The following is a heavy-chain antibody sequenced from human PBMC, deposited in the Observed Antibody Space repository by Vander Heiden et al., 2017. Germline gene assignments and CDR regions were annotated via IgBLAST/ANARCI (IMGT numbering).Heavy chain of an antibody. V-gene: IGHV3-30*04. CDR3: ARAPLPLWEPVLNDAFDI. CDR2: ISYDGSNR. J-gene: IGHJ3*02. D-gene: IGHD1-26*01. CDR1: GFTFRTHA. Sequence: QVQVVESGGGVVQPGRSLRLSCAGSGFTFRTHAMHWVRQAPGKGLEWVAFISYDGSNRDYADSVKGRFTISRDNSKNTLYLQMNSLRTEDTAVYYCARAPLPLWEPVLNDAFDIWGQGTMVTVSS.